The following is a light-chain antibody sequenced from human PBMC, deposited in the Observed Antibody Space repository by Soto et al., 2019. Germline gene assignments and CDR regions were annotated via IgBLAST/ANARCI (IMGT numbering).Light chain of an antibody. CDR2: GAS. CDR1: QSVTSSY. V-gene: IGKV3-20*01. CDR3: HQYGSSPRT. Sequence: DIVLTQSPGTLSLSPGERATLSCRASQSVTSSYLAWYQQKPGQAPRLLIYGASNRATGIPDRFSGSGSVTDFTLTISRLEVEDLAVYYCHQYGSSPRTFGQGTKVEIK. J-gene: IGKJ1*01.